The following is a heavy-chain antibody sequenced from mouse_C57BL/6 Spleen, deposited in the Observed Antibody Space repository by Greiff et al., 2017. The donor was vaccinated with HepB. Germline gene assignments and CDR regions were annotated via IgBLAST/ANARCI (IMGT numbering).Heavy chain of an antibody. V-gene: IGHV14-1*01. CDR1: GFNIKDYY. J-gene: IGHJ3*01. CDR2: IDPEDGDT. Sequence: VQLQQSGAELVRPGASVKLSCTASGFNIKDYYMHWVKQRPEQGLEWIGRIDPEDGDTEYAPKFQGKATMTADTSSNTAYLQLSSLTSEDTAVYYCTRKGVQNFLFAYWGQGTLVTVSA. CDR3: TRKGVQNFLFAY.